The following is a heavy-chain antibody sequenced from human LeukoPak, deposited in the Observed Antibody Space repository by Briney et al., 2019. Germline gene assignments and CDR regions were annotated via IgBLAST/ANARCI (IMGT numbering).Heavy chain of an antibody. CDR3: AKGEYYDILTGYCDY. Sequence: GGSLRLSCAASGFTFSSYAMSWVRQAPGKGLEWVSAISGSGGSTYYADSVKGRFTISRDNSKNTLYLQMNSLRAEDTAVYYCAKGEYYDILTGYCDYWGQGTLVTVSS. V-gene: IGHV3-23*01. CDR1: GFTFSSYA. CDR2: ISGSGGST. J-gene: IGHJ4*02. D-gene: IGHD3-9*01.